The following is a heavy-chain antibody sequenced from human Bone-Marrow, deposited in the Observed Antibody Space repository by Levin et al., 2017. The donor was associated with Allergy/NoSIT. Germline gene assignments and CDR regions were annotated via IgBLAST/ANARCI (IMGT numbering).Heavy chain of an antibody. V-gene: IGHV4-30-2*01. D-gene: IGHD3-10*01. CDR1: GGSISSGGSS. CDR2: IFHTGST. Sequence: SETLSLTCALSGGSISSGGSSWSWIRQPPGKGLEWIGYIFHTGSTYYNSSLKSRVTISVDRSKNQFSLKLTSVTAADTAVYYCGRSFTMLRGGFDPWGQGILVTVSS. J-gene: IGHJ5*02. CDR3: GRSFTMLRGGFDP.